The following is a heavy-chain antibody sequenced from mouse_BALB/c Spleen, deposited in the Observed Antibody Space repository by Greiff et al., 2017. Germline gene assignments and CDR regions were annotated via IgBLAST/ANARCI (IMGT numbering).Heavy chain of an antibody. CDR3: ARDGDGNYYFDY. CDR1: GYSITSGYY. J-gene: IGHJ2*01. CDR2: ISYDGSN. D-gene: IGHD2-1*01. Sequence: EVKVEESGPGLVKPSQSLSLTCSVTGYSITSGYYWNWIRQFPGNKLEWMGYISYDGSNNYNPSLKNRISITRDTSKNQFFLKLNSVTTEDTATYYCARDGDGNYYFDYWGQGTTLTVSS. V-gene: IGHV3-6*02.